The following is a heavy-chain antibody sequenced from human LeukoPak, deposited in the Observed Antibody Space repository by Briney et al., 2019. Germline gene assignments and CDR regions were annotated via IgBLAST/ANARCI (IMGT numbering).Heavy chain of an antibody. J-gene: IGHJ5*02. CDR1: GYNFTSYW. V-gene: IGHV5-51*01. CDR3: ARHTGPRFDP. Sequence: GESLKISCKDSGYNFTSYWIGWVRQMPGKGLEWMGIIYPGDSDTRYSPSFQGQVTISADKSTSTAYLHWSSLKASDTAMYYCARHTGPRFDPWGQGTLVTVSS. CDR2: IYPGDSDT.